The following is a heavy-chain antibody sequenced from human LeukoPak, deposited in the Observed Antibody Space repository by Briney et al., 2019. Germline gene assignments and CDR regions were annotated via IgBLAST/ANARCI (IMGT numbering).Heavy chain of an antibody. D-gene: IGHD1-26*01. V-gene: IGHV3-9*01. CDR1: GFTVSSNY. J-gene: IGHJ1*01. Sequence: AGGSLRLSCAASGFTVSSNYMTWVRQAPGKGLEWVSGISWNSGSIGYADSVKGRFTISRDNAKNSLYLQMNSLRAEDTALYYCAKGISKWELLTAEYFQHWGQGTLVTVSS. CDR2: ISWNSGSI. CDR3: AKGISKWELLTAEYFQH.